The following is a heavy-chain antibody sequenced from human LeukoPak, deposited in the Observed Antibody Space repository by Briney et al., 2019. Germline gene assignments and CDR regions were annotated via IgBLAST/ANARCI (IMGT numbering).Heavy chain of an antibody. V-gene: IGHV3-33*01. Sequence: GRSLRLSCAASGLTFSSYGTHWARQAPGKGREWVEVIWYDGSNKYYADFAKRRFTFSRHNSKHSLHVQWNSTSSEATAVYYFARAYYDILTGYFYYYYGMDVWGQGTTVTVSS. D-gene: IGHD3-9*01. CDR1: GLTFSSYG. J-gene: IGHJ6*02. CDR2: IWYDGSNK. CDR3: ARAYYDILTGYFYYYYGMDV.